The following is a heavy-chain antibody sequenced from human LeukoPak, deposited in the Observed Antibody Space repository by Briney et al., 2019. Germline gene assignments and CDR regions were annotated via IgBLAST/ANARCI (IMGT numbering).Heavy chain of an antibody. V-gene: IGHV5-51*01. CDR3: ARRNYYDSSGVDY. Sequence: GETLKISCEGSGYSFASYWIGWVRQMPGKGLEWMGIIYPGDSDTRYSPSFQGQVTISADKSISTAYLQWSSLKASDTAMYYCARRNYYDSSGVDYWGQGTLVTVSS. J-gene: IGHJ4*02. CDR2: IYPGDSDT. CDR1: GYSFASYW. D-gene: IGHD3-22*01.